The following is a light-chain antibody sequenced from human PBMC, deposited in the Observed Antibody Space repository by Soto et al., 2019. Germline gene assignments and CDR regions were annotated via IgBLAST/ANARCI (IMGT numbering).Light chain of an antibody. CDR2: DTS. V-gene: IGKV3-11*01. CDR1: QSVSSY. J-gene: IGKJ2*01. CDR3: QQRSSWPPEYT. Sequence: EVVLTQSPATLSLSPGERATLSCRASQSVSSYLAWYQQTPGQAPRLLIYDTSNRATGVPARFSGSGSRTDFTLTISSLEPEDFAVYYCQQRSSWPPEYTFGPGTKLEI.